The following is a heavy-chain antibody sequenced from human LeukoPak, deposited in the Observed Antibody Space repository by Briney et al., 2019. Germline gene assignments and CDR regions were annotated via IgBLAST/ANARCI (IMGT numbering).Heavy chain of an antibody. Sequence: VASVKVSCKASGYTFTDYYMHWVRQAPGQGLEWMGWINPSSGGTNYAQKFQGRVTVTRDTSISTAYMELSRLRSDDTAVYYCARVPSYCTNGVCHMDYYYYYMDVWGKGTTVTVSS. CDR3: ARVPSYCTNGVCHMDYYYYYMDV. V-gene: IGHV1-2*02. J-gene: IGHJ6*03. CDR1: GYTFTDYY. D-gene: IGHD2-8*01. CDR2: INPSSGGT.